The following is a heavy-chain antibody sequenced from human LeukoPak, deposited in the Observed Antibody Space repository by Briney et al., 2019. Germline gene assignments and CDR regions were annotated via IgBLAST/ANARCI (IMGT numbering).Heavy chain of an antibody. J-gene: IGHJ4*02. Sequence: PGGSLRLSCAASGFTFSSYAMSWVRQAPGKGLEWVSAISGSGGSTYYADSVKGRFTISRDNSKNTLYLQMNSLRAEDTAVYYCAKTGGSRYYYDSSGDYWGQGTLVTVSS. CDR3: AKTGGSRYYYDSSGDY. D-gene: IGHD3-22*01. V-gene: IGHV3-23*01. CDR2: ISGSGGST. CDR1: GFTFSSYA.